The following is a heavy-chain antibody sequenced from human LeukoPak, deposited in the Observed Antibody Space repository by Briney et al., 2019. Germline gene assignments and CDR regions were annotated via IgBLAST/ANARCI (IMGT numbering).Heavy chain of an antibody. D-gene: IGHD3-10*01. CDR1: GDSISGRSTYY. V-gene: IGHV4-39*01. Sequence: PSETLSLTCTVSGDSISGRSTYYWGWIRQSPGKGLESIGTISYAGTTFYNPSLKSRVTISIDTSKNQFSLRMSSVTAADTGVYYCARLGVRGVIDYWGQGTLVTVSS. J-gene: IGHJ4*02. CDR2: ISYAGTT. CDR3: ARLGVRGVIDY.